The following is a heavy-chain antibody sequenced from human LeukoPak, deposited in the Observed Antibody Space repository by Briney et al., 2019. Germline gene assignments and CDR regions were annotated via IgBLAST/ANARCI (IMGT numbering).Heavy chain of an antibody. V-gene: IGHV3-9*03. CDR1: GFTFDDYA. D-gene: IGHD6-13*01. Sequence: GGSLRLSCAASGFTFDDYAMHWVRHAPGKGPEWVSGISWNSGSIGYADSVKGRFTISRDNAKNSLYLQMNSLRAEDMALYYCAKDRSGSSSWDFDYWGQGTLVTVSS. J-gene: IGHJ4*02. CDR2: ISWNSGSI. CDR3: AKDRSGSSSWDFDY.